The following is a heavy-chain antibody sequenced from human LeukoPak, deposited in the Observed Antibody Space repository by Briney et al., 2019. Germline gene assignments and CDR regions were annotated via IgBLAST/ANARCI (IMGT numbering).Heavy chain of an antibody. D-gene: IGHD3-22*01. CDR2: ISSNGGST. CDR3: AKDHYYDSSGPLDY. Sequence: GGSLRLSCAASGFTFSSYAMHWVRQAPGKGLEYVSAISSNGGSTYYANSVKGRFTISRDNSKNTLYLQMGSLRAEDMAVYYCAKDHYYDSSGPLDYWGQGTLVTVSS. CDR1: GFTFSSYA. J-gene: IGHJ4*02. V-gene: IGHV3-64*01.